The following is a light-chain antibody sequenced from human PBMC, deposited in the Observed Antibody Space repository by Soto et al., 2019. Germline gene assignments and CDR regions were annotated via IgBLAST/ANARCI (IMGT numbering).Light chain of an antibody. Sequence: QAVLTQPTSASGTPGQRVTISCSGSSSNIGSNSVNWYQQLPGTAPKLLMYSSNQRPSGVPDRFSGSKSGTSASLAISGLHSEYEAYYYCAAWEDSLNGVVFGGGTKVTVL. CDR1: SSNIGSNS. CDR3: AAWEDSLNGVV. CDR2: SSN. V-gene: IGLV1-44*01. J-gene: IGLJ2*01.